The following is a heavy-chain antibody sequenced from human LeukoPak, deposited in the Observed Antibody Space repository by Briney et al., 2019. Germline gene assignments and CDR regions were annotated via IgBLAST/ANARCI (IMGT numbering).Heavy chain of an antibody. CDR3: ARAGIAVSATPYFDY. CDR2: INHSGST. V-gene: IGHV4-34*01. Sequence: SETLSLTCAVSGGSFGGSYWSWIRHPPGKGLEWIGEINHSGSTNYNPPLKSRVTISVDTSKNQFSLKLSSVTVADTAVYYCARAGIAVSATPYFDYWGQGTLVTVSS. CDR1: GGSFGGSY. D-gene: IGHD6-19*01. J-gene: IGHJ4*02.